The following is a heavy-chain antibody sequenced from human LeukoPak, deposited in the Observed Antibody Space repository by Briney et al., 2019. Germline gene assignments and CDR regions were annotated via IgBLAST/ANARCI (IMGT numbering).Heavy chain of an antibody. J-gene: IGHJ4*02. CDR1: GFTFSSYS. V-gene: IGHV3-21*01. Sequence: PGGSLRLSCAASGFTFSSYSMNWVRQAPGKGLEWVSSISSSSSYIYYADSVKGRFTISRDNAKNSLYMQMNSLRAEDTAVYYCARGLLYGRDEDYLGQGTLVTVSS. D-gene: IGHD3-16*01. CDR3: ARGLLYGRDEDY. CDR2: ISSSSSYI.